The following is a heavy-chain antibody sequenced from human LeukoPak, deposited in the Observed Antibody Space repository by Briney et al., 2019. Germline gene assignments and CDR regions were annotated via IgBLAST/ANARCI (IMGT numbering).Heavy chain of an antibody. J-gene: IGHJ3*02. CDR3: AKGGTDAFDI. CDR1: GFTFSSYG. CDR2: ISYDGSNK. Sequence: GGSLRLSCAASGFTFSSYGMHWVRQAPGKGLEWVAVISYDGSNKYYADSMKGRFTISRDNSKNTLYLQMNSLRAEDTAVYYRAKGGTDAFDIWGQGTMVTVSS. V-gene: IGHV3-30*18.